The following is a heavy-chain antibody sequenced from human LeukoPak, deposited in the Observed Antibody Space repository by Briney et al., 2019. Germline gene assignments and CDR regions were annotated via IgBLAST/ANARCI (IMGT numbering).Heavy chain of an antibody. CDR3: AREGYCSSSSCYTLGDAFDI. CDR2: IYSGGST. J-gene: IGHJ3*02. V-gene: IGHV3-53*01. CDR1: GFTVSSNY. Sequence: GGSLRLSCAASGFTVSSNYMSWVRQAPGKGLEWVSVIYSGGSTYYADSVKGRFTISRDNSKNTLYLQMNSLRAEDTAVYYCAREGYCSSSSCYTLGDAFDIWGQGTMVTVSS. D-gene: IGHD2-2*02.